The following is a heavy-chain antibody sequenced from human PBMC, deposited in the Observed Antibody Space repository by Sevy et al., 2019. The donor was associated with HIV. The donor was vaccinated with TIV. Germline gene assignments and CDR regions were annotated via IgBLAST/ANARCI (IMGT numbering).Heavy chain of an antibody. J-gene: IGHJ4*02. CDR1: GFIFSYYG. V-gene: IGHV3-33*01. Sequence: GGSLRLSCAASGFIFSYYGMHWVRQAPGKGLEWVAVIWYDGSNTSYADSVKGRFTISRDNSKNILNLQMNSLRDEDTAVYYCARDPHEIMLSGSYYLYWGQGTRVTVSS. D-gene: IGHD1-26*01. CDR2: IWYDGSNT. CDR3: ARDPHEIMLSGSYYLY.